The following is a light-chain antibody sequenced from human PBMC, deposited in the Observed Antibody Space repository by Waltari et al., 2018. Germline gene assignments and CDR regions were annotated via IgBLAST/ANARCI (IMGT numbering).Light chain of an antibody. CDR1: QSISSY. CDR3: QQSYSAPLT. J-gene: IGKJ4*01. Sequence: DIQMTQSPSSLSASVRDRITSTCRASQSISSYLNWYQHKPGKAPKLLIYAASSLQSGVPSRFSGSGSGTDFTLTISSLQPEDFATYYCQQSYSAPLTFGGGTKVEIK. V-gene: IGKV1-39*01. CDR2: AAS.